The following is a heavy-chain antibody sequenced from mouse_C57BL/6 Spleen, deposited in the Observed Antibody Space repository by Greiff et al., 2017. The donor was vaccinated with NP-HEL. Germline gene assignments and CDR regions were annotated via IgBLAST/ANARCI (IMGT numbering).Heavy chain of an antibody. D-gene: IGHD4-1*01. CDR3: ARGLGQGFDY. Sequence: EVQGVESGGGLVKPGGSLKLSCAASGFTFSSYAMSWVRQTPEKRLEWVATISDGGSYTYYPDNVKGRFTISRDNAKNNLYLQMSHLKSEDTAMYYCARGLGQGFDYWGQGTTLTVSS. V-gene: IGHV5-4*01. CDR1: GFTFSSYA. J-gene: IGHJ2*01. CDR2: ISDGGSYT.